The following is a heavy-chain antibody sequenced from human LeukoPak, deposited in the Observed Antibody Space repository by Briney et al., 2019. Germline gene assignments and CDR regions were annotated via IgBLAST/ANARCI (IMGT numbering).Heavy chain of an antibody. CDR3: ARAPYYYGSGSSYFDY. CDR1: GFTFSSYV. J-gene: IGHJ4*02. D-gene: IGHD3-10*01. CDR2: ISYDGSNK. V-gene: IGHV3-30-3*01. Sequence: GGSLRLSCAASGFTFSSYVMHWVRQAPGKGLEWVAVISYDGSNKYYADSVKGRFTIPRDNSKNTVYVQMNSLRAEDTAVYYCARAPYYYGSGSSYFDYWGQGTLVTVSS.